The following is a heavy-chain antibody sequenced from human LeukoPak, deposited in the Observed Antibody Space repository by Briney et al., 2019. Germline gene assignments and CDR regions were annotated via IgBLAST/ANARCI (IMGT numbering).Heavy chain of an antibody. Sequence: PGGSLRLSCAASGFTFSSYGMHWVRQAPGKGLEWVSSVSSSSSYIYYADSVKGRFTISRDNAKNSLYLQMNSLRAEDTAVYYCARSQGGYCSSTSCYAPPSYFDYWGQGTLVTVSS. D-gene: IGHD2-2*01. CDR3: ARSQGGYCSSTSCYAPPSYFDY. J-gene: IGHJ4*02. V-gene: IGHV3-21*01. CDR2: VSSSSSYI. CDR1: GFTFSSYG.